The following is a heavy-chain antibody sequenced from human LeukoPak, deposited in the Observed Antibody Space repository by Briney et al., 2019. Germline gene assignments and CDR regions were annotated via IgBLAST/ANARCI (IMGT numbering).Heavy chain of an antibody. CDR1: GYTFTSYD. CDR3: ARGGGGYYGSGSSYWFDP. J-gene: IGHJ5*02. CDR2: MNPNSGNT. D-gene: IGHD3-10*01. V-gene: IGHV1-8*01. Sequence: ASVKVSGKASGYTFTSYDINWVRQATGQGLEWMGWMNPNSGNTGYAQKFQGRVTMTRNTSISTAYMELSSLRSEDTAVYYCARGGGGYYGSGSSYWFDPWGQGTLVTVSS.